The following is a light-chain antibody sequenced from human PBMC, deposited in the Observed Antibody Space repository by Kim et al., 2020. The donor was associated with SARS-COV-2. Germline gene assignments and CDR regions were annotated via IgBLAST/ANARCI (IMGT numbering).Light chain of an antibody. Sequence: SPGERATLSCQASQSVSSSYLAWYQQKPGQAPRILIYGASNRATGIPDRFSGSGSGTDFTLTISRLEPEDFAVYSCQQYASSPLTFGGGTKVDIK. V-gene: IGKV3-20*01. J-gene: IGKJ4*01. CDR3: QQYASSPLT. CDR2: GAS. CDR1: QSVSSSY.